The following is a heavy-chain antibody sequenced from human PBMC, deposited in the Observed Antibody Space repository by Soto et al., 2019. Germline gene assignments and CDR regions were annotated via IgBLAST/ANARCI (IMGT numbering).Heavy chain of an antibody. J-gene: IGHJ4*02. CDR2: IKQDGSEK. CDR3: TKGGHVDD. CDR1: GFTFSNLW. Sequence: EVQLVESGGGLVQPGGSLRLSCAASGFTFSNLWMTWVRQAPGKGLEWVANIKQDGSEKHYVDSVEGRFTISRDNAKNSLYLQMNSLRAEDPAVYYCTKGGHVDDWGQGTLVTVAS. V-gene: IGHV3-7*01. D-gene: IGHD3-16*01.